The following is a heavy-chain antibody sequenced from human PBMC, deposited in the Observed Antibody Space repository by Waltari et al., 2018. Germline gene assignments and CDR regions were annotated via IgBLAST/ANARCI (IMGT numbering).Heavy chain of an antibody. V-gene: IGHV3-7*04. D-gene: IGHD6-19*01. CDR1: GFTFSSYW. CDR3: ARPFRSGWYDGSFDV. Sequence: EVQLVESGGGLVQPGGSLRLSCAASGFTFSSYWMTWVRQAPGKGVEWWANIKQDGSEKSYVDSVKGRFLMSRDNAKNSLSLQMNSLKAEDTAVYYCARPFRSGWYDGSFDVWGQGTMVTVSS. J-gene: IGHJ3*01. CDR2: IKQDGSEK.